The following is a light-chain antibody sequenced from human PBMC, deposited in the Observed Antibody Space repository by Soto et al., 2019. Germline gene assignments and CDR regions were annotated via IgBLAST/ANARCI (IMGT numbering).Light chain of an antibody. CDR1: SSNIGSNY. J-gene: IGLJ2*01. V-gene: IGLV1-47*01. CDR3: AAWDDSLSGVV. CDR2: RNN. Sequence: QAVVTPPPSASGTPGQRVTISCSGSSSNIGSNYVYWYQQIPGTAPKLLISRNNQRPSGVPDRSSGSKSGTSASLAISGLRSEDEAHYYCAAWDDSLSGVVFGGGTQLTVL.